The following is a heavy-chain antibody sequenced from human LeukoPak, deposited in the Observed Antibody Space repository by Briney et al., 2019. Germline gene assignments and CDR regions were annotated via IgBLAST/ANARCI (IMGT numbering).Heavy chain of an antibody. CDR3: ARARDPLLEMATISDAFDI. D-gene: IGHD5-24*01. V-gene: IGHV1-69*13. Sequence: GASVKVSCKASGGTFSSYAISWVRQAPGQGLEWMGGIIPIFGTANYAQKFQGRVTITADESTSTAYMGLSSLRSEDTAVYYCARARDPLLEMATISDAFDIWGQGTMVTVSS. J-gene: IGHJ3*02. CDR2: IIPIFGTA. CDR1: GGTFSSYA.